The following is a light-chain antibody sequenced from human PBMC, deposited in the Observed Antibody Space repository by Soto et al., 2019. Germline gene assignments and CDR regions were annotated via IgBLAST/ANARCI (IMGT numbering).Light chain of an antibody. CDR2: GAS. CDR1: QSIYNY. V-gene: IGKV1-39*01. J-gene: IGKJ1*01. CDR3: QQTSNTIPWA. Sequence: DIQMTQSPSSLSASVGDRVTITCRASQSIYNYLNWYQQKPGKAPKLLINGASSLQSGVPSRFSGSGSGTDFTLPISNVQPEDFATYYCQQTSNTIPWAFGQGTKVEIK.